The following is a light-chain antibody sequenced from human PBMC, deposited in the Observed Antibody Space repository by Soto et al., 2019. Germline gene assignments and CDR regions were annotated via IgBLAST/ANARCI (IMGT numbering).Light chain of an antibody. CDR1: QSVNSN. CDR2: GAS. CDR3: QQYEDWPPLT. Sequence: EIVMTQSPATLSVSPGERATLSCRASQSVNSNLAWYQQKPGQAPRLLISGASSRATGIPARFSGRGSETEFTLTISSLQSEDFAVYYCQQYEDWPPLTFGQGTKVE. V-gene: IGKV3-15*01. J-gene: IGKJ1*01.